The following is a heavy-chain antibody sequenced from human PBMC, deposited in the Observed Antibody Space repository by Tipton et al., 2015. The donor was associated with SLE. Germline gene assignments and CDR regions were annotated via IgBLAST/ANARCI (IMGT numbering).Heavy chain of an antibody. Sequence: RSLRLSCTTSGFTFGDYVMNWVRQAPGKGLEWIGFIGSKTYGGTTEYAASVKSKFTISRDDSKSITYLQMSSLKTEDTAVYYCARGGSWRQPYSLDYWGQGTLVTVSS. J-gene: IGHJ4*02. V-gene: IGHV3-49*04. CDR2: IGSKTYGGTT. D-gene: IGHD5-18*01. CDR3: ARGGSWRQPYSLDY. CDR1: GFTFGDYV.